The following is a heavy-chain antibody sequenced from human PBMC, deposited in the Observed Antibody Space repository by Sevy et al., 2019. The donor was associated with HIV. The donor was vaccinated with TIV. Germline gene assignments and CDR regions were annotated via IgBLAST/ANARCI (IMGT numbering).Heavy chain of an antibody. D-gene: IGHD3-16*01. Sequence: GGSLRLSCAASGFTFSSYWMSWVRQAPGKGLEWVANIKQDGSEKYYVDSVKGRFTISRDNAKNSLYLQMNSLRAEDTAVYYCARYYMGYYDYVWGSSWGQGTLVTVSS. CDR2: IKQDGSEK. CDR1: GFTFSSYW. CDR3: ARYYMGYYDYVWGSS. V-gene: IGHV3-7*01. J-gene: IGHJ4*02.